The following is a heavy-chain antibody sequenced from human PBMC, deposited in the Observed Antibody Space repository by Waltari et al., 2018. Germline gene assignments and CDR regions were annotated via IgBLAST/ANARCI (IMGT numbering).Heavy chain of an antibody. D-gene: IGHD1-7*01. CDR3: ASGNSHAFDL. J-gene: IGHJ3*01. CDR2: INSDGSGT. CDR1: GFTFSSYW. Sequence: EVQLVESGGGLVQPGGSLRVSCTASGFTFSSYWMPWVRQVPGKGLVWGSRINSDGSGTSYADSAKGRFTISRDNAKNTLFLQMNSLRGEDTAVYYCASGNSHAFDLWGQGTMVTVSS. V-gene: IGHV3-74*01.